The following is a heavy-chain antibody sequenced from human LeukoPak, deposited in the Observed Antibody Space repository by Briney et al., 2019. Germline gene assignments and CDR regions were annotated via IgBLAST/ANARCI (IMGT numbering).Heavy chain of an antibody. V-gene: IGHV7-4-1*02. D-gene: IGHD2-15*01. CDR1: GYTFSTYA. Sequence: ASVKVSCKASGYTFSTYAINWVRQAPGQGLEWMGWINTNTGTPGYAQGFAGRLVFTLDTSVSTAYLQITGLRAEDTAVYHCARDRCSGHDCYSRFDSWGQGSLVTVSS. CDR3: ARDRCSGHDCYSRFDS. J-gene: IGHJ4*02. CDR2: INTNTGTP.